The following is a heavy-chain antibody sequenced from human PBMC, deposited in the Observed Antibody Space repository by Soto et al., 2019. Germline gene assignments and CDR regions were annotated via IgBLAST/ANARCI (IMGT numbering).Heavy chain of an antibody. CDR2: IRSYNDNR. Sequence: QIQLVQSGAEVKKPGASVKVSCKASGYTYASYGISWVRQAPGQGLEWMGFIRSYNDNRRCAQKFQGRVTRTKETPSTQETSTITVYMELRSLRSDDTAVYYCASGPPYYVATSGPALEYWGQGTLVTVSS. J-gene: IGHJ4*02. CDR3: ASGPPYYVATSGPALEY. CDR1: GYTYASYG. D-gene: IGHD3-16*01. V-gene: IGHV1-18*04.